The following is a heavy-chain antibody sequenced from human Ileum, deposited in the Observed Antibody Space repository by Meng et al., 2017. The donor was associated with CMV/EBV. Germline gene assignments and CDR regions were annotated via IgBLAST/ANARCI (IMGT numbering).Heavy chain of an antibody. CDR1: GFTFSSYA. CDR2: IYSGGSST. J-gene: IGHJ4*02. D-gene: IGHD5-24*01. Sequence: GESLKISCAASGFTFSSYAMSWVRQAPGKGLEWVSVIYSGGSSTYYADSVKGRFTISRDNSKNTLYLQMNSLRAEDTAVYYCAKVDGDGYNLDHPFAYWGQGTLVTVSS. V-gene: IGHV3-23*03. CDR3: AKVDGDGYNLDHPFAY.